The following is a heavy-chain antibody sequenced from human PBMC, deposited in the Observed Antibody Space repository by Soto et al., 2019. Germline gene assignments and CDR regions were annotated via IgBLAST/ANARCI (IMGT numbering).Heavy chain of an antibody. J-gene: IGHJ4*02. D-gene: IGHD3-22*01. V-gene: IGHV3-33*01. CDR1: GFTFSSYG. CDR3: ARDTAMKYYYDSSGYIDY. CDR2: IWYDGSNK. Sequence: GSLRLSCAASGFTFSSYGMHWVRQAPGKGLEWVAVIWYDGSNKYYADSVKGRFTISRDNSKDTLYLQMNSLRAEDTAVYYCARDTAMKYYYDSSGYIDYWGQGTQVTVSS.